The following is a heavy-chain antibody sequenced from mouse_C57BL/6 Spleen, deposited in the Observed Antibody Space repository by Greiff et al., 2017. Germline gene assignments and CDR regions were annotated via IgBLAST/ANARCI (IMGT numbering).Heavy chain of an antibody. D-gene: IGHD2-1*01. CDR1: GYTFTDYE. CDR3: ARSGDYGNPYYFNY. V-gene: IGHV1-15*01. CDR2: IDPETGGT. Sequence: QVQLQQSGAELVRPGASVTLSCKASGYTFTDYEMHWVKQTPVHGLEWIGAIDPETGGTAYNQKFKGKAILTADKSSSTAYMELRSLTSEGSAVYYCARSGDYGNPYYFNYWGQGTTLTVSS. J-gene: IGHJ2*01.